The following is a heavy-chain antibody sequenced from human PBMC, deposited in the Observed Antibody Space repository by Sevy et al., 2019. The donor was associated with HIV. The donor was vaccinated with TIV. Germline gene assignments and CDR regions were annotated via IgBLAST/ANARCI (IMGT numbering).Heavy chain of an antibody. CDR3: AKRERSYYDSSGNYDAFDV. D-gene: IGHD3-22*01. CDR1: GFDFSTYD. Sequence: GGSLRLSCAASGFDFSTYDMYWVRQAPGKGLEWVAFISFDGSYKWFGDSVKGRFTISRDNSKNTLYVQMNTLRDEDRAVYYCAKRERSYYDSSGNYDAFDVWGQGTLVTVSS. CDR2: ISFDGSYK. J-gene: IGHJ3*01. V-gene: IGHV3-33*03.